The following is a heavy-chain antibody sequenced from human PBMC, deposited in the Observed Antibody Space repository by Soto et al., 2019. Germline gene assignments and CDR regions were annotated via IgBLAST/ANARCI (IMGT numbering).Heavy chain of an antibody. Sequence: SETLSLTCAVSGGSLSSSNWWSWVRQPPGKGLEWIGEIYHSGSTNYNPSLKSRVTISVDKSKNQFSLKLSSVTAADTAVYYCARHQSHSSSYVDPWGQGTLVTVSS. D-gene: IGHD6-13*01. CDR1: GGSLSSSNW. CDR2: IYHSGST. CDR3: ARHQSHSSSYVDP. J-gene: IGHJ5*02. V-gene: IGHV4-4*02.